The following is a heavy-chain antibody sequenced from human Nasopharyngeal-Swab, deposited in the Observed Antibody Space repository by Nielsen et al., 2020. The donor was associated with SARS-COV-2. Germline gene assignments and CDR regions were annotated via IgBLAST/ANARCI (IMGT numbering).Heavy chain of an antibody. Sequence: ASVKVSCKASGYTLTGYYMHWVRQAPGQGLEWMGWIAYNGNTNYAQKFQGRVTMTTDISTSTAYMELRSLRSDDTAVYYCARDIHELWSGQFFDLWGQGSLVTVSS. CDR3: ARDIHELWSGQFFDL. CDR1: GYTLTGYY. D-gene: IGHD3-3*01. CDR2: IAYNGNT. J-gene: IGHJ5*02. V-gene: IGHV1-18*04.